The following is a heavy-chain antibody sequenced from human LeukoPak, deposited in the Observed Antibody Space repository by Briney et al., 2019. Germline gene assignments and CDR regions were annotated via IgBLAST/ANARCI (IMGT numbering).Heavy chain of an antibody. CDR1: GGSISSSSYY. J-gene: IGHJ3*02. D-gene: IGHD3-22*01. Sequence: AETLSLTCTVSGGSISSSSYYWGWIRHPPGKGLEWIGSIYYSGSTYYNPSLKSRVTISVDTSKNQFSLNLSSVTAADTAAYYCARLGTYYYDSSGYFDAFDIWGQGTMVTVSS. CDR3: ARLGTYYYDSSGYFDAFDI. V-gene: IGHV4-39*01. CDR2: IYYSGST.